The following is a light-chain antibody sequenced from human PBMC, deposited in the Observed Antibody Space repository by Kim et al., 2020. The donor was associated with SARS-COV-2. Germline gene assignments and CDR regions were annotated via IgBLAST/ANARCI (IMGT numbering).Light chain of an antibody. CDR3: CSYAGGYGG. Sequence: QSALTQPRSVSGSPGQSVTISCTGTSSDVGGYNYVSWYQQHPGKAPKLMIYDVSKRPSGVPDRFSGSKSGNTASLTVSGLQAEDEADYYCCSYAGGYGGLGTETRITAL. V-gene: IGLV2-11*01. CDR2: DVS. J-gene: IGLJ1*01. CDR1: SSDVGGYNY.